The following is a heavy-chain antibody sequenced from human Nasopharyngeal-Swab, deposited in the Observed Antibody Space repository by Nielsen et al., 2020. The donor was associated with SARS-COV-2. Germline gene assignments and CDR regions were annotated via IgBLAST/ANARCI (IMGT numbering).Heavy chain of an antibody. CDR2: MHYSGRT. D-gene: IGHD4/OR15-4a*01. CDR3: ARDHYGEFASPDYYYGMDV. Sequence: SETLSLTCTVSGDSINSYYWNWIRQPPGKGLESIAYMHYSGRTNYNPSFKSRVTISVDMSKSQISLRLSSVTAADTAVYYCARDHYGEFASPDYYYGMDVWGQGTTVTVSS. J-gene: IGHJ6*02. V-gene: IGHV4-59*01. CDR1: GDSINSYY.